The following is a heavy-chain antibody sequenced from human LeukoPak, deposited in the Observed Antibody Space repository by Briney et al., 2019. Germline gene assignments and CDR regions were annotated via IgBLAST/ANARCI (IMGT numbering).Heavy chain of an antibody. CDR1: GFTFRNYA. CDR3: ARNSIGYCSGANCYSSWYFDL. J-gene: IGHJ2*01. CDR2: INDGGSNT. V-gene: IGHV3-23*01. Sequence: GGSLRLSCAASGFTFRNYAMSWVRQAPGKGLEWFSSINDGGSNTYYADSVKGRFTISRDNSKNTLYVQMNSLRAEDTAVYYCARNSIGYCSGANCYSSWYFDLWGRGNLVTVSS. D-gene: IGHD2-15*01.